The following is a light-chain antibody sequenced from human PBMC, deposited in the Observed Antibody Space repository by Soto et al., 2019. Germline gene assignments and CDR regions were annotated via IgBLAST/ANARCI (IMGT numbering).Light chain of an antibody. CDR3: QQYNKWPLT. J-gene: IGKJ4*01. V-gene: IGKV3-15*01. CDR1: QSVTSN. Sequence: EILMTQSPATLSVSPGERATLSCRASQSVTSNLAWYQHKPGQAPRLLIYGASTRATGIPARFSGSGSGTEFTLTISSLQSEDFAVYYCQQYNKWPLTFGGGTKVQIK. CDR2: GAS.